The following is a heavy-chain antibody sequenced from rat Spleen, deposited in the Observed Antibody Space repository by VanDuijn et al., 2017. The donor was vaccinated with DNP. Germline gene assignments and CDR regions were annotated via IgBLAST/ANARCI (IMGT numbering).Heavy chain of an antibody. CDR1: GFTFSSYW. V-gene: IGHV6-8*01. CDR2: IKAKSNNYAT. Sequence: EVQLVATGGGLVQPGRSLKLSCVASGFTFSSYWMHWVRQSPEKQLEWVAQIKAKSNNYATYYAESVKGRFTISRDDSKSSVYLQMNSLKEEDTAIYYCTWTLDYWGQGVMVTVSS. CDR3: TWTLDY. J-gene: IGHJ2*01.